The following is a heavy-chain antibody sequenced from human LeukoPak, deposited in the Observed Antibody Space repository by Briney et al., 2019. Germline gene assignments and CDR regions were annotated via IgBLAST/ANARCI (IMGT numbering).Heavy chain of an antibody. CDR2: IIPILGTT. Sequence: SVKVSCKASGDTFSSYAISWLRQAPGQGLEWMGGIIPILGTTNYVQKFQGRVTFSADKSTTTTYMELSGLKSDDTAVYYCVRSGYDYDWFDPWGQGTLVTVSS. CDR1: GDTFSSYA. J-gene: IGHJ5*02. D-gene: IGHD5-12*01. CDR3: VRSGYDYDWFDP. V-gene: IGHV1-69*06.